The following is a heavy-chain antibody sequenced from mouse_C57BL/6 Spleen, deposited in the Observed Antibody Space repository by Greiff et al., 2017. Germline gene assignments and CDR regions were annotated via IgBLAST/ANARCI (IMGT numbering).Heavy chain of an antibody. J-gene: IGHJ2*01. CDR2: ISDGGSYT. V-gene: IGHV5-4*01. D-gene: IGHD4-1*01. CDR1: GFTFSSYA. Sequence: EVQRVESGGGLVKPGGSLKLSCAASGFTFSSYAMSWVRQTPEKRLAWVATISDGGSYTYYPDNVKGRFTISRDNAKNNLYLQMSHLKSEDTAMYYCARDPQTGTYFDYWGQGTTLTVSS. CDR3: ARDPQTGTYFDY.